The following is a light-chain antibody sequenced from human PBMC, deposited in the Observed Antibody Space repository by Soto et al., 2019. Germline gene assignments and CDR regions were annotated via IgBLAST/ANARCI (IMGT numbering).Light chain of an antibody. CDR3: QTWGSGIRV. J-gene: IGLJ3*02. CDR2: LNNDGSH. Sequence: QLVLTQSPSASASLGASVKLTCTLSSGHSSYTIAWHQQQPEKGPRYLMKLNNDGSHTRGDGIPDRFSGSSSGAERYLTISTLQFEDEADYYCQTWGSGIRVFGGGTKLTVL. V-gene: IGLV4-69*01. CDR1: SGHSSYT.